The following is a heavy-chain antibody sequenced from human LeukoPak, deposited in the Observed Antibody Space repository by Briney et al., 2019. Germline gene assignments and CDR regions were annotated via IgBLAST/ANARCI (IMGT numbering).Heavy chain of an antibody. D-gene: IGHD3-3*01. J-gene: IGHJ4*02. CDR1: GESFSGYY. CDR3: ASNGVLRFPDY. V-gene: IGHV4-34*01. Sequence: SETLSLTCAVYGESFSGYYWSWIRQPPGEGLEWIGEINHSGSTNYNPSLKSRVTISVDTSKNQFSLKLSSVTAADTAVYYCASNGVLRFPDYWGQGTLVTVSS. CDR2: INHSGST.